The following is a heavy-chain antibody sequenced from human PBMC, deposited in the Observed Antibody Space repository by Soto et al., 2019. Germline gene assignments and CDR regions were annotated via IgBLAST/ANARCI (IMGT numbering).Heavy chain of an antibody. CDR3: ARETITVAPRSYFDY. D-gene: IGHD6-19*01. CDR1: GGSVSSGSYY. V-gene: IGHV4-61*01. Sequence: KASETLSLTCTVSGGSVSSGSYYWNWVRQPPGKGLQWIGYTHRSGSTNYNPSLQSRVTISVDTSKNQFSLRLSSVTAADTAVYYCARETITVAPRSYFDYWGQGNMVTVSS. CDR2: THRSGST. J-gene: IGHJ4*02.